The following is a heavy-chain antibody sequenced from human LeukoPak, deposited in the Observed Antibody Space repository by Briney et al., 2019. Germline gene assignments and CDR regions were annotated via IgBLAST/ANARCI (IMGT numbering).Heavy chain of an antibody. CDR2: IYSTEST. Sequence: PSETLSLTCTVSGGSISSSSCDWGWIRQPPGKGREWIGSIYSTESTYYNPSLKSRVTISVDTSKNQFSLKLSSVTAADTAVYYCARSISGGAPFFDYWGQGTLVTVSS. J-gene: IGHJ4*02. V-gene: IGHV4-39*01. CDR1: GGSISSSSCD. D-gene: IGHD1-14*01. CDR3: ARSISGGAPFFDY.